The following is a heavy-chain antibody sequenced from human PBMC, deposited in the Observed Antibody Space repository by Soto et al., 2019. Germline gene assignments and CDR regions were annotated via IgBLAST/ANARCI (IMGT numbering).Heavy chain of an antibody. CDR2: IYWGDDE. CDR3: AHRPRGYSYHFDY. J-gene: IGHJ4*02. Sequence: QITLKESGPTLVKPTQTLTLTCTFSGFSLTTRGVGVGWIRQPPGKALEWLALIYWGDDEGYSPSLKSRLTITNNTTKNQVVLTTTNTDPVDTATYYCAHRPRGYSYHFDYWGQGTLVTVSS. D-gene: IGHD5-18*01. CDR1: GFSLTTRGVG. V-gene: IGHV2-5*02.